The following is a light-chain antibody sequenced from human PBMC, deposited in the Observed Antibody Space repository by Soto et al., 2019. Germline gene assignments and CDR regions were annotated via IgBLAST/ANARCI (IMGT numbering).Light chain of an antibody. V-gene: IGKV3-15*01. Sequence: EIVMTQSPATLSVSPGERATLSCRASQSVSSNLAWYQQKPGQAPRLLIYGASTRATGIPARFSGSGSGTDFTLTISSLQSEDFAVYYCHQYNNWYTFGQGTELEIK. CDR3: HQYNNWYT. CDR2: GAS. CDR1: QSVSSN. J-gene: IGKJ2*01.